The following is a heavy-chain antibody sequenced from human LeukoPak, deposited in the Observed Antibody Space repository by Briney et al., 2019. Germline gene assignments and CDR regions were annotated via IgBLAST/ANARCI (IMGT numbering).Heavy chain of an antibody. CDR1: GFTFSSYG. Sequence: GGSLRLSCAASGFTFSSYGMHWVRQAPGKGLEWVAVISHDGSNKYYADSVKGRFTISRDNSKNTLYLQMNSLRAEDTAVYYCAREDRSGWYYFDYWGQGTLVTVSS. D-gene: IGHD6-19*01. V-gene: IGHV3-30*03. J-gene: IGHJ4*02. CDR3: AREDRSGWYYFDY. CDR2: ISHDGSNK.